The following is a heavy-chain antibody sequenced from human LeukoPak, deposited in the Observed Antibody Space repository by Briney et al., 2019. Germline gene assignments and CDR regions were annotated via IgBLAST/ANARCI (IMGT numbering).Heavy chain of an antibody. CDR1: GFTFSSYW. CDR2: ISYDGSNK. Sequence: GGSLRLSCAASGFTFSSYWMSWVRQAPGKGLEWVAVISYDGSNKYYADSVKGRFTISRDNSKNTLYLQMNSLRAEDTAVYYCARADYGDYGGGFDYWGQGTLVTVSS. D-gene: IGHD4-17*01. CDR3: ARADYGDYGGGFDY. V-gene: IGHV3-30-3*01. J-gene: IGHJ4*02.